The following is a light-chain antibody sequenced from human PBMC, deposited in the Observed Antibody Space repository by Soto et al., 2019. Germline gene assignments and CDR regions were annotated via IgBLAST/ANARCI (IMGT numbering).Light chain of an antibody. CDR3: QQYGNWPPLT. Sequence: EIVLTQSPGTLSLSPGERATLSCRASQSVISNYLAWYQQKPGLAPRLLIYGVSIRATGIPDRFSGSGSGTEFTLTISSLQSEDFADYYCQQYGNWPPLTFGGGTKVDIK. CDR1: QSVISNY. V-gene: IGKV3-20*01. CDR2: GVS. J-gene: IGKJ4*01.